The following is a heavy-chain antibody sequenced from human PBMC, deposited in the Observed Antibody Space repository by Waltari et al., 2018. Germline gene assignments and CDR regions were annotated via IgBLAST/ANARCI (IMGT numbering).Heavy chain of an antibody. D-gene: IGHD3-16*02. J-gene: IGHJ5*02. Sequence: QLQLQESGPGLVKPSETLSLTCPVSGGSISSSSYYWGWIRQPPGKGLEWIGSIYYSGSTYYNPSLKSRVTISVDTSKNQFSLKLSSVTAADTAVYYCARDRVITFGGVIVSWGQGTLVTVSS. V-gene: IGHV4-39*07. CDR2: IYYSGST. CDR1: GGSISSSSYY. CDR3: ARDRVITFGGVIVS.